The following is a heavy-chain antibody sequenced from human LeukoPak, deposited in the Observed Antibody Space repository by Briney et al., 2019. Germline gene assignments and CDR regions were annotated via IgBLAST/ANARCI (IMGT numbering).Heavy chain of an antibody. CDR2: ITGTAVKT. CDR1: GFTFTNYV. D-gene: IGHD6-19*01. Sequence: PGGSLRLSCAASGFTFTNYVMNWVRQAPGKGLEWVSSITGTAVKTYDADSVKGRFTISRDNSKNTLSLQMSSLRVEDTAIYYCARRGGSRGWGAFDIWGQGTIVTVSS. J-gene: IGHJ3*02. CDR3: ARRGGSRGWGAFDI. V-gene: IGHV3-23*01.